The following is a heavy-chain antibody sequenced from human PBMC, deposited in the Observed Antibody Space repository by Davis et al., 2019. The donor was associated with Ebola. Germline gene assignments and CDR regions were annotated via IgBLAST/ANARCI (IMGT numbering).Heavy chain of an antibody. D-gene: IGHD1-1*01. CDR1: GSTLSNYT. CDR3: ARFPAGKTVLR. J-gene: IGHJ4*02. CDR2: INVGNGNT. V-gene: IGHV1-3*01. Sequence: ASVKVSCKAFGSTLSNYTVHWVRQAPGQRLEWMGWINVGNGNTKYSRNFQGRVTMIRDTSANTAYMDLSNLRSEDTAVYYCARFPAGKTVLRWGQGTLVTVSS.